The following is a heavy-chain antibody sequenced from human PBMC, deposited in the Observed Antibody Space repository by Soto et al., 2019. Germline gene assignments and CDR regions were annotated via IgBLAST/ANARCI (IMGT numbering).Heavy chain of an antibody. J-gene: IGHJ5*02. V-gene: IGHV3-74*01. Sequence: EVQLVESGGGLVQPGGSLRLSCAASGFTFSSYWMHWVRQAPGKGLVWVSRIKTDGSVTSYAESVKGRFTISRDNAKNTLYLQMNSLRAEDTAVYYCARPNVAVAGAVVWFDPRGQGTLVTVSS. CDR2: IKTDGSVT. CDR1: GFTFSSYW. CDR3: ARPNVAVAGAVVWFDP. D-gene: IGHD6-19*01.